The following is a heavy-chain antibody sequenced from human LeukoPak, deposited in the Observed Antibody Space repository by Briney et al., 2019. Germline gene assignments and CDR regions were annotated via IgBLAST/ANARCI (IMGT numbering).Heavy chain of an antibody. Sequence: SETLSLTCTVSGGSISSYYRSWIRQPPGKGLEWIGYIYYSGSTNYNPSLKSRVTISVDTSKNQFSLKLSSVTAADTAVYYCARGSYDSSGYSPLEYFQHWGQGTLVTVSS. J-gene: IGHJ1*01. CDR2: IYYSGST. CDR1: GGSISSYY. V-gene: IGHV4-59*12. D-gene: IGHD3-22*01. CDR3: ARGSYDSSGYSPLEYFQH.